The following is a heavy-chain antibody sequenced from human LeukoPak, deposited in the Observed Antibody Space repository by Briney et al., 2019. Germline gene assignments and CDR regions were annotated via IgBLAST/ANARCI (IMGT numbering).Heavy chain of an antibody. J-gene: IGHJ3*02. CDR1: GVSINSGDYY. CDR3: GRHLTAINKYGPYDAFDI. V-gene: IGHV4-39*01. D-gene: IGHD3-10*01. CDR2: IYYSGRT. Sequence: SETLSLTCTVSGVSINSGDYYWGWIRQPPGKGLEWIGTIYYSGRTYYNPPLKSRVTISEDTSKNQFSLRLTSVTAADTAIYYCGRHLTAINKYGPYDAFDIWGQGTMVTVSS.